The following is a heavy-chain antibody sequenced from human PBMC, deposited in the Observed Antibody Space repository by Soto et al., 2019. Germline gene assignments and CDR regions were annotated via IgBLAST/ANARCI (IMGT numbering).Heavy chain of an antibody. CDR2: IVPMFGIP. D-gene: IGHD6-6*01. Sequence: QVQLVQSGAEVKKPGSSVKVSCKASGGTFSSYAINWVRQAPGQGLEWMGRIVPMFGIPNFAPKFQGRVTMTADRSTPTAYMELSSLRSEDTAVYYCASGAYTSSSGGYYYYYRDVWGKGTTVTVSS. CDR1: GGTFSSYA. V-gene: IGHV1-69*02. J-gene: IGHJ6*03. CDR3: ASGAYTSSSGGYYYYYRDV.